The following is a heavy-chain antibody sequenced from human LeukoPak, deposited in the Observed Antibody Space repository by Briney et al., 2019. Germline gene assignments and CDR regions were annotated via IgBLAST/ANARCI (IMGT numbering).Heavy chain of an antibody. CDR2: IVSSSSTI. Sequence: GGSLRLSCAASGFTFSSYSMNWVRQAPGKGLERVSYIVSSSSTIYYADSVKGRFTISRDNAKNSLYLQMNSLRAEDTAVYYCAREYCSSTSCYFTEFDPWGQGTLVTVSS. CDR1: GFTFSSYS. CDR3: AREYCSSTSCYFTEFDP. D-gene: IGHD2-2*01. J-gene: IGHJ5*02. V-gene: IGHV3-48*04.